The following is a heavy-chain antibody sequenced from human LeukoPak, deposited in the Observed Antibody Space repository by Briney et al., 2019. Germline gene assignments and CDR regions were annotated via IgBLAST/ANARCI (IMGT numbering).Heavy chain of an antibody. D-gene: IGHD3-16*01. V-gene: IGHV1-2*02. CDR2: INPNSGGT. CDR3: ARRGYDYVWGSDY. J-gene: IGHJ4*02. Sequence: ASVKVSCKASGYTFTGYYMHWVRQAPGQGVEWMGWINPNSGGTNYAQKFQGRVTMTRDTSISTAYMELSRLRSDDTAVYYCARRGYDYVWGSDYWGQGTLVTVSS. CDR1: GYTFTGYY.